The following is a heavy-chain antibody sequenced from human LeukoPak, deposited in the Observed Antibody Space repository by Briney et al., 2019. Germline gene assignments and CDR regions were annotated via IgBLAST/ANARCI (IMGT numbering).Heavy chain of an antibody. J-gene: IGHJ3*02. D-gene: IGHD4-17*01. CDR2: IKQDGSEK. CDR1: GFTFSSYW. V-gene: IGHV3-7*01. Sequence: GGSLRLSCAASGFTFSSYWMSWVRQAPGKGLEWVANIKQDGSEKYYVDSVKGRFTIYRDNAKNSLYLQMNSLRAEDTAVYYCASEMTTPAFDIWGQGTMVTVSS. CDR3: ASEMTTPAFDI.